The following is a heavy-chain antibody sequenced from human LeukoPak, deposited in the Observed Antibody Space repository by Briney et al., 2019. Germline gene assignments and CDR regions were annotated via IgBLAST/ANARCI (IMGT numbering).Heavy chain of an antibody. V-gene: IGHV4-34*01. D-gene: IGHD3-22*01. Sequence: SETLSLTCAVYGGSFSGYYWSWIRQPPGKGLEWIGEINHSGSTNYNPSLKSRVTISVDTSKNQFSLKLSSVTAADTAVYYCARGAPTGTPCYYDSSGWNYFDYWGQGTLVTVSS. CDR2: INHSGST. CDR1: GGSFSGYY. J-gene: IGHJ4*02. CDR3: ARGAPTGTPCYYDSSGWNYFDY.